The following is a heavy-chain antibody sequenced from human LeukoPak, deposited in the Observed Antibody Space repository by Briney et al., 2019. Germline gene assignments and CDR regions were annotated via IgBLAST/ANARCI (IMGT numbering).Heavy chain of an antibody. J-gene: IGHJ5*02. CDR1: GYTFTSYA. V-gene: IGHV1-3*01. D-gene: IGHD6-6*01. Sequence: ASVKVSCKASGYTFTSYAMHWVRQAPGQRLEWMGWINAGNGNTKYSQKFQGRVTITRDTSASTAYMELSSLRSEDTAVYYCARGAALGSSGYNWFDPWGQGTLVTVSS. CDR3: ARGAALGSSGYNWFDP. CDR2: INAGNGNT.